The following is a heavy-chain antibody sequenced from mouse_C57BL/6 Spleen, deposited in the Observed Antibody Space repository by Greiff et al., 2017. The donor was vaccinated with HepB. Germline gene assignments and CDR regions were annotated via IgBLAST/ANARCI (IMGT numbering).Heavy chain of an antibody. CDR1: GFTFSSYA. Sequence: EVKLMESGGGLVKPGGSLKLSCAASGFTFSSYAMSWVRQTPEKRLEWVATISDGGSYTNYPDNVKGRYTISRDNAKNNLYLQMSHLKSEDTAMYYCARDNDYGSSCDYWGQGTTLTVSS. CDR2: ISDGGSYT. D-gene: IGHD1-1*01. CDR3: ARDNDYGSSCDY. V-gene: IGHV5-4*01. J-gene: IGHJ2*01.